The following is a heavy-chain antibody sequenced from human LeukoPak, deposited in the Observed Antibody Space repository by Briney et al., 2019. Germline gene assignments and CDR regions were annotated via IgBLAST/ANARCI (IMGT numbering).Heavy chain of an antibody. CDR3: ARGDRSTWIQLWPADEDFDY. J-gene: IGHJ4*02. CDR2: ISSSSSTI. Sequence: GGSLRLSCAASGFTFSSYSMNWVRQAPGKGLEWVSYISSSSSTIYYADSVKGRFTISRDNAKNSLYLQMNSLRAEDTAVYYCARGDRSTWIQLWPADEDFDYWGQGTLVTVSS. CDR1: GFTFSSYS. V-gene: IGHV3-48*04. D-gene: IGHD5-18*01.